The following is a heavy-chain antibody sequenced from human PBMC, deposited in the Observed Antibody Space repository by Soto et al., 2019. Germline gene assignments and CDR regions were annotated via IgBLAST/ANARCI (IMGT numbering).Heavy chain of an antibody. CDR3: ATKFPFYYDSSGYYYPTPFDY. V-gene: IGHV1-24*01. Sequence: QVQLVQSGAEVKKPGASVKVSCKVSGYTLTELSMHWVRQAPGKGLEWMGGFDPEDGETIYAQKFQGRVTMTEDTSTDTAYMELSSLRSEDTAVYYCATKFPFYYDSSGYYYPTPFDYWGQGTLVTVSS. J-gene: IGHJ4*02. D-gene: IGHD3-22*01. CDR1: GYTLTELS. CDR2: FDPEDGET.